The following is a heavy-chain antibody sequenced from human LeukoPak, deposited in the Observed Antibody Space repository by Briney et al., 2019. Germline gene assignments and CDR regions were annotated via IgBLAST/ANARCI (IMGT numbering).Heavy chain of an antibody. J-gene: IGHJ2*01. CDR3: ARAVAGRPWYFDL. CDR2: IYHSGST. D-gene: IGHD6-19*01. V-gene: IGHV4-30-2*01. Sequence: PSETLSLTCTVSGGSISSGDYYWSWIRQPPGKGLEWIGYIYHSGSTYYNPSLKSRVTISVDRSKNQFSLKLSSVTAADTAVYYCARAVAGRPWYFDLWGRGTLVTVSS. CDR1: GGSISSGDYY.